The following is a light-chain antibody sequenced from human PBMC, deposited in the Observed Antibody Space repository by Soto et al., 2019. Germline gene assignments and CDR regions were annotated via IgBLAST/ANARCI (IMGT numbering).Light chain of an antibody. CDR1: SSDVGGYNF. J-gene: IGLJ2*01. Sequence: QSALTQPASVSGSPGQSITISCTGTSSDVGGYNFVSWFQQHPGKAPKLMIFDVSNRPSGVSYRFSGSRSGNTASLTISGLQAEDEADYYCSSYTSSSTLPIFGGGTKLTVL. V-gene: IGLV2-14*03. CDR3: SSYTSSSTLPI. CDR2: DVS.